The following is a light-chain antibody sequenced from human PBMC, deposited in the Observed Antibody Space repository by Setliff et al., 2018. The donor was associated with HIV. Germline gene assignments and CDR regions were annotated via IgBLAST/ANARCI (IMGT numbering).Light chain of an antibody. CDR1: SSNIGSNY. V-gene: IGLV1-47*01. CDR3: AAWDDMAAYV. Sequence: QSALTQPPSASGTPGQRVTISCSGSSSNIGSNYVYWYQQLPGTAPKLLIYRSNQRPSGVPDRFSASKSGTSASLAISGLRSEDEADYYCAAWDDMAAYVFGTGTKVTV. CDR2: RSN. J-gene: IGLJ1*01.